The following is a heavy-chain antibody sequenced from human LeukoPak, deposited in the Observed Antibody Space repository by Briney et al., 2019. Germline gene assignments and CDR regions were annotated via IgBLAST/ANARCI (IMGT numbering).Heavy chain of an antibody. D-gene: IGHD5-12*01. CDR2: IYTSGST. CDR1: GYSISTSYY. V-gene: IGHV4-4*07. CDR3: AIVATIGGLDY. Sequence: SETLSLTCTVSGYSISTSYYWSWIRQPAGKGLEWTGRIYTSGSTNYNPSLKSRVTMSVDTSKNQFSLKLSSVTAADTAVYYCAIVATIGGLDYWGQGTLVTVSS. J-gene: IGHJ4*02.